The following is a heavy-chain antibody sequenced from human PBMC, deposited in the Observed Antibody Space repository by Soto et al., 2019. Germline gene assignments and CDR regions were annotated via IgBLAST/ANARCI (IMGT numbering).Heavy chain of an antibody. CDR3: ERHLAAGDV. J-gene: IGHJ4*02. V-gene: IGHV1-46*01. CDR2: INPTGGST. D-gene: IGHD2-8*02. CDR1: GYTFINYY. Sequence: QVQLVQSGAEVKMPGASVEVPCKASGYTFINYYIHCVRQAPGHGLEWMAIINPTGGSTNYAPKFQGRLTLTMDTSTSTVYMKLSILTSDDTAMYYCERHLAAGDVWGQGTLVTVSS.